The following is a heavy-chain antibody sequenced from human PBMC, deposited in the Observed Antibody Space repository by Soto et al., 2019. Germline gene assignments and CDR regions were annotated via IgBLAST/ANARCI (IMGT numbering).Heavy chain of an antibody. CDR1: GYTFTSDY. Sequence: SVKVSCKASGYTFTSDYMHWVRQAPGQGLEWMGIINPSGGSTSYAQKFQGRVTMTRDTSTSTVYMELSSLRSEDTAVYYCARDQRRITIFGVVVPDAFDIWGQGTMVTVSS. J-gene: IGHJ3*02. CDR3: ARDQRRITIFGVVVPDAFDI. V-gene: IGHV1-46*03. CDR2: INPSGGST. D-gene: IGHD3-3*01.